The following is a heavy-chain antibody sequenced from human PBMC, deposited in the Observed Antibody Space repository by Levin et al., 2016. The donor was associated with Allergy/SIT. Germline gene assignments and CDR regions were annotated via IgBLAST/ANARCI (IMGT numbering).Heavy chain of an antibody. J-gene: IGHJ6*02. D-gene: IGHD4-17*01. Sequence: PGKGLEWIGEINHSGGTNYNPSLKSRVTISVDTSKNQFSLKLSSVTAADTAVYYCAGLRGDRYYYYGMDVWGQGTTVTVSS. CDR3: AGLRGDRYYYYGMDV. CDR2: INHSGGT. V-gene: IGHV4-34*01.